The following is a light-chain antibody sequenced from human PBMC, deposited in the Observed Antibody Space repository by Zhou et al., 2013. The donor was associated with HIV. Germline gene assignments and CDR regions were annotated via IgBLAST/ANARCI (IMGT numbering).Light chain of an antibody. Sequence: DVQLTQSPPTLSASVGDKVTITCRASRAISPWLAWYQQKPGGAPKLLVYQASTLESRVPSRFSGRGSGAEFHLSIVSLQPDDFATYYCQQYHSSSQTFGQGTKVDIK. CDR2: QAS. J-gene: IGKJ1*01. V-gene: IGKV1-5*03. CDR1: RAISPW. CDR3: QQYHSSSQT.